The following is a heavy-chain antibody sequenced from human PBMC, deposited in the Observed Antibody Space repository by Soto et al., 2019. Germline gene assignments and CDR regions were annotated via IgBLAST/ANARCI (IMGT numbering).Heavy chain of an antibody. CDR1: GGSVSSGSYY. J-gene: IGHJ5*02. CDR3: ARENYDILTGYYFSWFDP. D-gene: IGHD3-9*01. CDR2: IYYSGST. V-gene: IGHV4-61*01. Sequence: QVQLQESGPGLVKPSETLSLTCTVSGGSVSSGSYYWSWIRQPPGKGLEWIGYIYYSGSTNYNPSLKSRVTISVDTSNNQFSLKLSSVTAADTAVYYCARENYDILTGYYFSWFDPWGQGTLVTVSS.